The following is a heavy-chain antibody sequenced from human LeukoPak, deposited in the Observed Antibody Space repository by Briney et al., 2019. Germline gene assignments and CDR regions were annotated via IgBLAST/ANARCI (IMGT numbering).Heavy chain of an antibody. CDR3: ARGHCSGGSCSSRGALGY. CDR1: GGSISRYY. Sequence: PSETLSLTCTGSGGSISRYYWSWIRQPPGKGLEWIGYIYYSGSTNYNPSLKSRVTISVDTSKNQFSLKLSSVTAADTAVYYCARGHCSGGSCSSRGALGYWGQGTLVTVSS. D-gene: IGHD2-15*01. J-gene: IGHJ4*02. CDR2: IYYSGST. V-gene: IGHV4-59*01.